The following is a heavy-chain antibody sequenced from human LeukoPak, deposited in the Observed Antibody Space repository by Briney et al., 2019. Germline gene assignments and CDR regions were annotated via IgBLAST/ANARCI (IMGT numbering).Heavy chain of an antibody. CDR1: GGTFSSYA. CDR3: ASGTHIGDETRSDAFDI. J-gene: IGHJ3*02. V-gene: IGHV1-69*04. Sequence: SVKVPCKASGGTFSSYAISWVRQAPGQGLEWMGRIIPILGIANYAQKFQGRVTITADKSTSTAYMELSSLRSEDTAVYYCASGTHIGDETRSDAFDIWGQGTMVTVSS. CDR2: IIPILGIA. D-gene: IGHD3-10*01.